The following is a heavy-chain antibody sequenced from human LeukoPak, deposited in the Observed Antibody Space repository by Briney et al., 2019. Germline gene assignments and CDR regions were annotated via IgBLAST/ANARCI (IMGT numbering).Heavy chain of an antibody. CDR2: IYTSGST. D-gene: IGHD2-2*01. CDR1: GSISGYY. J-gene: IGHJ3*02. Sequence: SETLSLTCTVSGSISGYYWSWIRQPPGKGPEWIGYIYTSGSTNYNPSLESRVTISVDTSKNQFSLDLSSVTAADTAVYYCARQKCTSASCLTKNAFDIWGRGTMVTVSS. CDR3: ARQKCTSASCLTKNAFDI. V-gene: IGHV4-4*09.